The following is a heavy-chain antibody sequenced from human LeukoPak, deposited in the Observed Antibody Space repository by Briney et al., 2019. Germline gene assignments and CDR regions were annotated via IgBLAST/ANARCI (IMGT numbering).Heavy chain of an antibody. D-gene: IGHD1-26*01. CDR1: GYTFTGYY. J-gene: IGHJ5*02. CDR3: AREGPQTGSYSNGDWFDP. V-gene: IGHV1-2*02. CDR2: INPNSGGT. Sequence: ASVKVSCKASGYTFTGYYMHWVRQAPGQGLEWMGWINPNSGGTNYAQKFQGRVTMTRDTSISTAYMELSRLRSDDTAVYYCAREGPQTGSYSNGDWFDPWGQGTLVTVSS.